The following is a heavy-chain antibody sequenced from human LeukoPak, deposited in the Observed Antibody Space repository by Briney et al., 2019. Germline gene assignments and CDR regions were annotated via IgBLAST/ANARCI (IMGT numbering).Heavy chain of an antibody. CDR3: ARDRRYAMDV. Sequence: PRGSLKLSCAASGLSISDQYMSWVRQAPGKGLEWVSITQGGGNIYYADSLKGRITVSRDNSKNTVYLQMNSLRAEDTAVYYCARDRRYAMDVWGQGTSVNESS. CDR1: GLSISDQY. D-gene: IGHD1-1*01. CDR2: TQGGGNI. J-gene: IGHJ6*02. V-gene: IGHV3-53*01.